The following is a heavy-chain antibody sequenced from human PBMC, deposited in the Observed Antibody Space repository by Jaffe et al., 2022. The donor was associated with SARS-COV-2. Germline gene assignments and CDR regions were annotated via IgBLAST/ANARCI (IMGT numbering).Heavy chain of an antibody. CDR1: GGSISSYY. Sequence: QVQLQESGPGLVKPSETLSLTCTVSGGSISSYYWIWIRQSPGKGLEWIGYIYSTGNTNYNSSLKSRVTISVDTSKNQFSLKLSSVTAADTAVYYCARGVDYGDRFDYWGQGTLVTVSS. CDR3: ARGVDYGDRFDY. V-gene: IGHV4-59*01. D-gene: IGHD4-17*01. J-gene: IGHJ4*02. CDR2: IYSTGNT.